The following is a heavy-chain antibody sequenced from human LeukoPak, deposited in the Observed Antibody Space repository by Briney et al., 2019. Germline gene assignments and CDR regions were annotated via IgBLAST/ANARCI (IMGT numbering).Heavy chain of an antibody. V-gene: IGHV4-34*01. CDR2: INHSGST. CDR3: ARGRGYGVVFDY. D-gene: IGHD4-17*01. Sequence: SGTLSLTCAVYGGSFSGYYWSWIRQPPGKGLEWIGEINHSGSTNYNPSLKSRVTISVDTSKNQFSLKLSSVTAADTAVYYCARGRGYGVVFDYWGQGTLVTVSS. CDR1: GGSFSGYY. J-gene: IGHJ4*02.